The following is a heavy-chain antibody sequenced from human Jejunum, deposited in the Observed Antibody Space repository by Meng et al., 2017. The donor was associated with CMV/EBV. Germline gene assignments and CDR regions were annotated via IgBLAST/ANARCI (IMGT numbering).Heavy chain of an antibody. CDR2: ISGSGGTT. J-gene: IGHJ4*02. CDR1: GFTFSNYW. CDR3: AKEDYSNDFDY. D-gene: IGHD4-11*01. V-gene: IGHV3-23*01. Sequence: CAASGFTFSNYWLAWVRQAPGKGLEWVSTISGSGGTTYYADSVKGRFTISRDNSKDTLYLQMNSLRAEDTAVYYCAKEDYSNDFDYWGQGTLVTVSS.